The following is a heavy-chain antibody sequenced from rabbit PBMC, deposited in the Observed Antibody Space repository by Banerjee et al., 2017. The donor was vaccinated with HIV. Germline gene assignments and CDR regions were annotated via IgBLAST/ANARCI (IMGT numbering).Heavy chain of an antibody. CDR2: IDAGSSGST. D-gene: IGHD3-1*01. CDR1: GFDFSSYW. CDR3: ARGGDWGTRLDL. Sequence: QEQLEESGGDVVKPEGSLTLTCTASGFDFSSYWMCWVRQAPGKGLEWIACIDAGSSGSTYYASWAKGRFTISKTSSTTVTLQMTSLTAADTATYFCARGGDWGTRLDLWGPGTLVTVS. J-gene: IGHJ6*01. V-gene: IGHV1S45*01.